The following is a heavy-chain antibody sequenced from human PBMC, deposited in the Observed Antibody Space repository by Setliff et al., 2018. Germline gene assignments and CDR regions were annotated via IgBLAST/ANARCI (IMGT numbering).Heavy chain of an antibody. CDR3: VKVSGRFDAGFDS. V-gene: IGHV3-30*02. D-gene: IGHD3-3*01. CDR1: GFIFSNYG. J-gene: IGHJ4*02. CDR2: IRYDGTSK. Sequence: GESLKISCAASGFIFSNYGMHWVRQAPGKGPEWVAFIRYDGTSKYHADSVKGRFTISRDNSKNTLYLQMNSLRAEDTAVYYCVKVSGRFDAGFDSWGQGTLVTVSS.